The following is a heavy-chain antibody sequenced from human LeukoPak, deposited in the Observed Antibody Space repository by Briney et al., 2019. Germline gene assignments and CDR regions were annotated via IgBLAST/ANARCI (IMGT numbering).Heavy chain of an antibody. CDR2: ISGSGGST. V-gene: IGHV3-23*01. CDR3: ATYSTRNAREFQS. D-gene: IGHD4-11*01. CDR1: GFTFSSYA. Sequence: GGSLRLSCAASGFTFSSYAMSWVRQAPGKGLEWVSAISGSGGSTYYADSVKGRFTISRDNAKNSLYLQMNSLRAEDTAVYYCATYSTRNAREFQSWGQGTLVTVSS. J-gene: IGHJ1*01.